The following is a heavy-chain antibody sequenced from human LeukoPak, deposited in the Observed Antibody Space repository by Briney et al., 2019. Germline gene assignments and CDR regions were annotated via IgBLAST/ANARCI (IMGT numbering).Heavy chain of an antibody. CDR2: ISSSSSYI. CDR3: ARVFSLYGSGSYYLDY. V-gene: IGHV3-21*01. CDR1: RFTFSSYS. Sequence: GGSLRLSCAASRFTFSSYSMNWVRQAPGKGLEWVSSISSSSSYIYYADSVKGRFTISRDNAKNSLYLQMNSLRAEDTAVYYCARVFSLYGSGSYYLDYWGQGTLVTVSS. J-gene: IGHJ4*02. D-gene: IGHD3-10*01.